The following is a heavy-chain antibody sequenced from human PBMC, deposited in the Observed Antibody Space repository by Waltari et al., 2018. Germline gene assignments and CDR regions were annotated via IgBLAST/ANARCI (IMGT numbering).Heavy chain of an antibody. CDR3: ARLASGYSSGSDWYFDL. Sequence: QVQLVQSGAEVKKPGASVKVSCKAYGYTFTSYAMHLVRQAPGQRLEWMGWINAGNGNTKYSQKFQGRVTITRDTSASTAYMELSSLRSEDTAVYYCARLASGYSSGSDWYFDLWGRGTLVTVSS. J-gene: IGHJ2*01. CDR2: INAGNGNT. D-gene: IGHD6-19*01. CDR1: GYTFTSYA. V-gene: IGHV1-3*01.